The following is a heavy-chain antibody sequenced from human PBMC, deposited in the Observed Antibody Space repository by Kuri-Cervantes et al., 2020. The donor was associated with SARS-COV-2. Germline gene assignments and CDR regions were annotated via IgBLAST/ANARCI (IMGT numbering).Heavy chain of an antibody. CDR2: IYWNDDK. J-gene: IGHJ3*02. CDR3: ARVLKEWPESDAFDI. D-gene: IGHD3-3*01. CDR1: GFSLSTSGVG. V-gene: IGHV2-5*01. Sequence: SGPTLVKPTQTLTLTCTFSGFSLSTSGVGVGWIRQPPGKALEWLALIYWNDDKRYSPSLKSRLTTTKDTSKNQVVLTMTNMDPVDTATYYCARVLKEWPESDAFDIWGQGTMVTVSS.